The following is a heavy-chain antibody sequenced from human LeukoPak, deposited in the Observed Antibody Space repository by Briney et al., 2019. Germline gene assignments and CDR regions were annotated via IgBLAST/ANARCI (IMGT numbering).Heavy chain of an antibody. V-gene: IGHV3-30*19. Sequence: PGGSLRLSCAASGFIFRSYGMHWVRQAPGKGLEWVAVISYDGSNKYYADSVKGRFTISRDNSKNTLYLQMNSLRAEDTAVYYCARDMGAAARPDIGYWGQGTLVTVSS. CDR1: GFIFRSYG. CDR3: ARDMGAAARPDIGY. J-gene: IGHJ4*02. D-gene: IGHD6-6*01. CDR2: ISYDGSNK.